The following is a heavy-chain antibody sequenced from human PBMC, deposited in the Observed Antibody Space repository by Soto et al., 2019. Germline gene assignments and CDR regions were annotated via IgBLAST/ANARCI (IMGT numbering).Heavy chain of an antibody. J-gene: IGHJ4*02. CDR1: AYTVTRYA. CDR2: INAGNGNT. CDR3: ARGYYGSGSYWSHFDY. V-gene: IGHV1-3*01. Sequence: SVKVSCKASAYTVTRYAMHCVRQAPGQSLEWMGWINAGNGNTKYSQKFQGRVTITRDTSASTAYMDLSSLRSEDTAVYYCARGYYGSGSYWSHFDYWGQGTLVTVSS. D-gene: IGHD3-10*01.